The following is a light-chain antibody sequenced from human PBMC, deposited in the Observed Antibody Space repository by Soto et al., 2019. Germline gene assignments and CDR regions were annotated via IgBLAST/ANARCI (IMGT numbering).Light chain of an antibody. V-gene: IGKV1-5*01. CDR3: KQYSSYWK. CDR1: QSISRW. J-gene: IGKJ1*01. Sequence: DIQITHSPCTLSASVVDRVTITFRASQSISRWLAWYQQKPGKAPKLLIHDATSLESGVPSRFSGSGSGIEFTLTISSLQPDDFATYYCKQYSSYWKFAQGTKVDIK. CDR2: DAT.